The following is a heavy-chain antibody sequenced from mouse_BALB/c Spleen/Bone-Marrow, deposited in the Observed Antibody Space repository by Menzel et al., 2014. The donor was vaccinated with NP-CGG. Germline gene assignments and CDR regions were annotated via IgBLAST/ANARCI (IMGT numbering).Heavy chain of an antibody. J-gene: IGHJ2*01. CDR1: GYTFTSYW. CDR2: IAPGSGST. Sequence: DLVKPGASVKLSCKASGYTFTSYWINWIKQRPGQGLEWIGRIAPGSGSTYYNEMFKGKAILTVDTSSSTAYIQLSSLSSEDSAVYFCAYYRYDVNDWGQGTTRTVPS. V-gene: IGHV1S41*01. D-gene: IGHD2-14*01. CDR3: AYYRYDVND.